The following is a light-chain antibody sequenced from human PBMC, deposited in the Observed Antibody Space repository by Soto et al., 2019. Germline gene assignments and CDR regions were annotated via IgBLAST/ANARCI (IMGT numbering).Light chain of an antibody. J-gene: IGKJ2*01. CDR3: HQSYSTPYT. CDR2: AAS. V-gene: IGKV1-39*01. CDR1: QSISSY. Sequence: IQMNQSPSSLSASVGDRVTITCRASQSISSYLNWYQQKPGKAPKLLIYAASSLPSGVPSRLSGSGSGTDFTLTISSLHPEDFATYYYHQSYSTPYTFGQGTKLEIK.